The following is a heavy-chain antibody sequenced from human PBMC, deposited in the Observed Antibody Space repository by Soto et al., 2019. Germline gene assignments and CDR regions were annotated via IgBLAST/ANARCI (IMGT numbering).Heavy chain of an antibody. CDR3: ARIVGDYLAY. V-gene: IGHV3-11*06. Sequence: QVQLVESGGGLVKPGGSLRLSCAASGFTFSDYYMSWIRPAPGKGLERVSYISSSSSYTNHADSVKGRFTISRDNAKNSLYLQMNSPRAEDTAVYYCARIVGDYLAYWGQGTLLTVSS. D-gene: IGHD2-15*01. J-gene: IGHJ4*02. CDR2: ISSSSSYT. CDR1: GFTFSDYY.